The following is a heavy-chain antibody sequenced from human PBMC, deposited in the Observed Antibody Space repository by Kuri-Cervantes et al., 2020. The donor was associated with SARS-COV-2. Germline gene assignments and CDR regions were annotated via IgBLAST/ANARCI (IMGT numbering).Heavy chain of an antibody. V-gene: IGHV4-34*01. Sequence: GSLRLSCAVYGGTFSDYYWSWVRQPPGKGLEWIGEINHSGNTNYDPSLKGRVTISIDTSKNQFSLKLSSVTAADTAVYYCARLAIGDCSSTSCQSGFDPWGQGTLVTVSS. D-gene: IGHD2-2*01. CDR3: ARLAIGDCSSTSCQSGFDP. J-gene: IGHJ5*02. CDR1: GGTFSDYY. CDR2: INHSGNT.